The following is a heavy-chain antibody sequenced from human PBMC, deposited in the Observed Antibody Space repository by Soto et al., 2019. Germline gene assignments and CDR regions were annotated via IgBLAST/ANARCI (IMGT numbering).Heavy chain of an antibody. CDR3: ARDRGHDAFDI. V-gene: IGHV3-30-3*01. CDR2: ISYDGSNK. Sequence: GGSLRLSCAASGFTFSSYAMHWVRQAPGKGLEWVAVISYDGSNKYYADSVKGRFTISRDNSKSTLYLQMNSLRAEDTAVYYCARDRGHDAFDIWGQGTMVTVSS. D-gene: IGHD3-10*01. CDR1: GFTFSSYA. J-gene: IGHJ3*02.